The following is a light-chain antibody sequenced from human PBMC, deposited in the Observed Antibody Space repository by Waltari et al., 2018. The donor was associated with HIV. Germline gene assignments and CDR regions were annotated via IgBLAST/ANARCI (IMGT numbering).Light chain of an antibody. CDR2: LGS. CDR3: MQALQTPYN. Sequence: DIVMTQSPVSLPVTPGEPASISCRSSQSLLHSDGNNHLDWYVRKTGQSPQLLIYLGSNRASGVPDRFSGSGSDADFTLKISRVEAEDVGVYYCMQALQTPYNFGQGTKLQIK. CDR1: QSLLHSDGNNH. V-gene: IGKV2-28*01. J-gene: IGKJ2*01.